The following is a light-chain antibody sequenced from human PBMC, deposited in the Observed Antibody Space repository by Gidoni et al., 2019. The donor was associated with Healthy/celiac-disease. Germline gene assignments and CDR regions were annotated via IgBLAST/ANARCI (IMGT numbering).Light chain of an antibody. CDR1: SSNIGSNN. CDR2: SNN. CDR3: AAWDDRMNGFYV. J-gene: IGLJ1*01. Sequence: QSVLPHPPSASVTPGQMVTLSCSGSSSNIGSNNVTWYQQLPGTAPNLLIYSNNQRPSGGPDRFAGSKSGTSASLAISGLQSEDEADYDCAAWDDRMNGFYVFGTGTKVTVL. V-gene: IGLV1-44*01.